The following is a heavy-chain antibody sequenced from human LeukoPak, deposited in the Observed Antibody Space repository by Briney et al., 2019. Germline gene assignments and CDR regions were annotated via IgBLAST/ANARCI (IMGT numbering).Heavy chain of an antibody. CDR2: IYYSGST. J-gene: IGHJ2*01. V-gene: IGHV4-39*07. CDR1: GGSISSSSYY. CDR3: AREGGDYGGNSQFWYFDL. Sequence: SETLSLTCTVSGGSISSSSYYWGWIRQPPGKGLKWIGSIYYSGSTYYNPSLKSRVTISVDTSKSQFSLKLSSVTAADTAVYYCAREGGDYGGNSQFWYFDLWGRGTLVTVSS. D-gene: IGHD4-23*01.